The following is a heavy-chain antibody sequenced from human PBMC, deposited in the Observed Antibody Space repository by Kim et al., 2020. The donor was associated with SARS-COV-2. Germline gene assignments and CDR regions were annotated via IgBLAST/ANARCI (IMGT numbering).Heavy chain of an antibody. V-gene: IGHV3-23*01. D-gene: IGHD5-12*01. J-gene: IGHJ4*02. CDR1: GFTFSNYA. CDR3: AKNIAMED. Sequence: GGSLRLSCAASGFTFSNYAMTWVRLAPGEGLEWVSAISGNGDNTYYADSVKGRFTVSRDNSKNTLYLQINSLRVEDTAMYYCAKNIAMEDWGQGTLVTVS. CDR2: ISGNGDNT.